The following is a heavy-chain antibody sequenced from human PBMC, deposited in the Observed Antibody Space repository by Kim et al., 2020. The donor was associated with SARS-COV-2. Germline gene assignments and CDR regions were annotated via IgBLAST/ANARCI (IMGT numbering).Heavy chain of an antibody. J-gene: IGHJ4*02. D-gene: IGHD4-17*01. Sequence: NPSLKSRITISEDTSKKQFSLKLSSVTAADTAVYYCARSEHYGDDKIFDYWGQGTLVTVSS. V-gene: IGHV4-59*01. CDR3: ARSEHYGDDKIFDY.